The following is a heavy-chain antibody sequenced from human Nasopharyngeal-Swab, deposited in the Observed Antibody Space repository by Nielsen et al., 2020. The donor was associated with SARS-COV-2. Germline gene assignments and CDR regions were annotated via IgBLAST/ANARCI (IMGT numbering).Heavy chain of an antibody. Sequence: SETLSLTCTVSGGSISSGGYYWSWIRQHPGKGLEWIGYIYYSGSTYYNPSLKSRVTISVDTSKNQFSLKLSSVTAADTAVYYCARGDLTYYDFWSGFDYWGQGTLVTVSS. J-gene: IGHJ4*02. V-gene: IGHV4-31*03. CDR2: IYYSGST. CDR3: ARGDLTYYDFWSGFDY. D-gene: IGHD3-3*01. CDR1: GGSISSGGYY.